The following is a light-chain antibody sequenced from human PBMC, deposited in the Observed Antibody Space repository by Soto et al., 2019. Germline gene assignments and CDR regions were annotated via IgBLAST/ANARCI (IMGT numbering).Light chain of an antibody. CDR1: DTDIGGADY. CDR2: EVS. V-gene: IGLV2-14*01. Sequence: QSALTQPASVSGSPGQSITVSCTGTDTDIGGADYVSWYQQHPGKAPKLIIYEVSHRPSGISSRFSGSKSGTTASLTISRLQTEDEAHYLCGSYKSAHTLEGIVFGGGTKVTVL. J-gene: IGLJ2*01. CDR3: GSYKSAHTLEGIV.